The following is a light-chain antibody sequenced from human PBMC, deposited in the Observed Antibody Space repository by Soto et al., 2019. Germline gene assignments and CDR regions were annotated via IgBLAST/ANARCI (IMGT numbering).Light chain of an antibody. Sequence: IQMTQSPSTLSASVGDRVTITCRASQPITAWLAWYQQKPGKAPNLLIYDASDLQSGVPSRFSGSGSGTEFTLTITGLQPDDFATYYCQQSYSSPPTFGQGTKVDIK. CDR1: QPITAW. J-gene: IGKJ1*01. CDR2: DAS. CDR3: QQSYSSPPT. V-gene: IGKV1-5*01.